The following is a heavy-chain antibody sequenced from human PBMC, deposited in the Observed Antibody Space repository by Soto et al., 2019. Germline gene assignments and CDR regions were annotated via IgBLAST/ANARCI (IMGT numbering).Heavy chain of an antibody. CDR2: MDYSGST. J-gene: IGHJ4*02. CDR1: GGSISASSYY. D-gene: IGHD2-2*03. V-gene: IGHV4-39*01. CDR3: ARHGNMTLGSQYLDS. Sequence: PSETLSLTCTVSGGSISASSYYWGWIRQPPGKGLEWIGSMDYSGSTYYNPSLKSRVTISVDTSKNQFSLKLSSLTAADTAVYFCARHGNMTLGSQYLDSWGPGTLVTVSS.